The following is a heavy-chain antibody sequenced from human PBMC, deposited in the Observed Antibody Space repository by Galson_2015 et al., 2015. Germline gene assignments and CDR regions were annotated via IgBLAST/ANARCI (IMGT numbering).Heavy chain of an antibody. CDR3: AKGRIRFRSPFES. V-gene: IGHV3-23*01. D-gene: IGHD3-3*02. J-gene: IGHJ4*02. CDR2: ISAGGTNT. Sequence: SLRLSCAASGFTFNVYTINWVRQAPGKGLEWVSGISAGGTNTYYADSVKGRFTISRDNSKNTLYLQMNSLRVEDTAIYYCAKGRIRFRSPFESWGQGTLVTVSS. CDR1: GFTFNVYT.